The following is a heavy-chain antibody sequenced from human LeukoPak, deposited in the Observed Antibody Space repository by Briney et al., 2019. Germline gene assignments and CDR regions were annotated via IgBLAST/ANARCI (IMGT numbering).Heavy chain of an antibody. CDR3: AKAPEGYGDPLDV. D-gene: IGHD4-17*01. J-gene: IGHJ4*02. Sequence: GGSLRLSCAASGFTFSSYAMHWVRQAPGKGLEWVAVISYDGSNKYYADSVKGRFTISRDNSKNTLYLQMNSLRAEDTAVYYCAKAPEGYGDPLDVWGQGTLVTVSS. V-gene: IGHV3-30-3*01. CDR2: ISYDGSNK. CDR1: GFTFSSYA.